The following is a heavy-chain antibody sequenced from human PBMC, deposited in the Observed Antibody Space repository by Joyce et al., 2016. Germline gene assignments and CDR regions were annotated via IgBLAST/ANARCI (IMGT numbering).Heavy chain of an antibody. CDR2: INPSGGST. CDR1: GYTFTSYY. D-gene: IGHD2-15*01. Sequence: QVQLVQSGAEVKKPGASVKVSCKASGYTFTSYYMHWVRQAPGQGLEWMGIINPSGGSTTYAQKFQGRVTMTRDTSTNTVYMELSSLRSEDTAVHYCARDRVAGYCSGGSCYGALDIWGQGTRVTVSS. J-gene: IGHJ3*02. CDR3: ARDRVAGYCSGGSCYGALDI. V-gene: IGHV1-46*01.